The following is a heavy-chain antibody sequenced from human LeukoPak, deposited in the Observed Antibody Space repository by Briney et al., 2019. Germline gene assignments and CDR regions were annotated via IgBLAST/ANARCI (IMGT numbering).Heavy chain of an antibody. D-gene: IGHD3-10*01. CDR3: AKDSAFYYIDV. V-gene: IGHV3-30*02. J-gene: IGHJ6*03. Sequence: GGSLRLSCAASGFSFSDYGMHWVRQAPGKGPEWVAFIRYDGGNKFYADSVKGRFTISRDNSKNTLYLQMNSLKGDDTAVYYCAKDSAFYYIDVWGKGTTVIISS. CDR2: IRYDGGNK. CDR1: GFSFSDYG.